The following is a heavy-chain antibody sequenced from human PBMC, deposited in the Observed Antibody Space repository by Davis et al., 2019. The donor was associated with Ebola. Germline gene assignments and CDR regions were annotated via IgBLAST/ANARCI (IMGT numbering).Heavy chain of an antibody. CDR1: GGSISSHY. V-gene: IGHV4-59*11. Sequence: PSETLSLTCTVSGGSISSHYWSWIRQPPGKGLEWIGYIYYSGSTNYNPSLKSRVTISVDTSKNKFSLKLSSVTAADTAVYYCARGGYCSSTSCYVMDVWGKGTTVTVSS. CDR3: ARGGYCSSTSCYVMDV. CDR2: IYYSGST. J-gene: IGHJ6*03. D-gene: IGHD2-2*01.